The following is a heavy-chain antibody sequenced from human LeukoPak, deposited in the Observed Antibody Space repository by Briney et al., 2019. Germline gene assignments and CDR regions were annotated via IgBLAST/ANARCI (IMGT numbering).Heavy chain of an antibody. CDR1: GSTFTGYY. D-gene: IGHD3-22*01. V-gene: IGHV1-2*04. CDR3: ARATWGYYTSIDAFDI. J-gene: IGHJ3*02. Sequence: ASVKVSCKASGSTFTGYYMHWVRQAPGQGLGWRGWIKPNSGSINYAQKFPGWVTMPRDTSISKSYMDLSRRRSDDTAVYYCARATWGYYTSIDAFDIWGQGTMVAVSS. CDR2: IKPNSGSI.